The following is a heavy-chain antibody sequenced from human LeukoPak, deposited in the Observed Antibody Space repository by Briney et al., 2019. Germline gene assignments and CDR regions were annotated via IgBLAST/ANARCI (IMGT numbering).Heavy chain of an antibody. V-gene: IGHV3-7*01. D-gene: IGHD3-10*01. J-gene: IGHJ6*03. CDR3: ARTNVNYYGSGSYSIWVGYYYYYMDV. CDR1: GFTFSSYG. CDR2: IKQDGSEK. Sequence: GGSLRLSCAASGFTFSSYGMHWVRQAPGKGLEWVANIKQDGSEKYYVDSVKGRFTISRDNAKNSLYLQMNSLRAEDTAVYYCARTNVNYYGSGSYSIWVGYYYYYMDVWGKGTTVTVSS.